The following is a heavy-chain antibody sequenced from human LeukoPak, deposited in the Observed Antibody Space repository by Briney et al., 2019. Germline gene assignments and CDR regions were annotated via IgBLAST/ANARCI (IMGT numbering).Heavy chain of an antibody. Sequence: GGSLRLSCAASGLTVTNAWMNWVRQAPGKGLEWVGRIASKTDGGTTDYAAPVKGRFTISRDDSKNTLYLQMNSLRAEDTAVYYCARDAGSSHDYWGQGTLVTVSS. J-gene: IGHJ4*02. CDR3: ARDAGSSHDY. CDR1: GLTVTNAW. D-gene: IGHD6-13*01. CDR2: IASKTDGGTT. V-gene: IGHV3-15*04.